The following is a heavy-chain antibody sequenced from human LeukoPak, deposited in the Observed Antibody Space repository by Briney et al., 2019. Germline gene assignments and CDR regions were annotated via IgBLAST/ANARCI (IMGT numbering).Heavy chain of an antibody. CDR3: ARGRYSGYAWSLVRDYYGMDV. J-gene: IGHJ6*02. Sequence: GGSLSLSCAASGFTFSSYSMNWVRQAPGKGLEWVSSISSSSSYIYYADSVKGRFTISRDNAKNSLYLQMNSLRAEDTAVYYCARGRYSGYAWSLVRDYYGMDVWGQGTTVSVSS. CDR1: GFTFSSYS. V-gene: IGHV3-21*01. CDR2: ISSSSSYI. D-gene: IGHD5-12*01.